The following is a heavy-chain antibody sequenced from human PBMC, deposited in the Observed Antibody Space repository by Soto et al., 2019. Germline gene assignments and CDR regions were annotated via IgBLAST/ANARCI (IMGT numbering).Heavy chain of an antibody. J-gene: IGHJ4*02. D-gene: IGHD2-15*01. CDR2: ISYDGSNK. CDR1: GFTFSSYG. V-gene: IGHV3-30*18. CDR3: AKAFGGCSGGSCYSGTHY. Sequence: ESGGGVVQPGRSLRLSCAASGFTFSSYGMHWVRQAPGKGLEWVAVISYDGSNKYYADSVKGRFTISRDNSKNTLYLQMNSLRAEDTAVYYCAKAFGGCSGGSCYSGTHYWGQGTLVSVSS.